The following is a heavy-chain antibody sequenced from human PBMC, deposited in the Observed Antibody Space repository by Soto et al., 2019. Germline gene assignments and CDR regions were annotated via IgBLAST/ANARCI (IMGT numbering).Heavy chain of an antibody. D-gene: IGHD3-10*01. J-gene: IGHJ6*02. CDR2: ISYDGGNK. Sequence: GGSLRLSCAASGFTFSSYGMHWVRQAPGKGLEWVAVISYDGGNKYYADSVKGRFTISRDNSKNTLYLQMNSLRAEDTAVYYCAKDRTPGGVMDVWGQGTTVTVSS. V-gene: IGHV3-30*18. CDR3: AKDRTPGGVMDV. CDR1: GFTFSSYG.